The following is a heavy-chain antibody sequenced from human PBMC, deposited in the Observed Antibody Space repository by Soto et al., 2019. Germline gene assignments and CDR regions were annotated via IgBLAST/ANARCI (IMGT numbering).Heavy chain of an antibody. J-gene: IGHJ5*02. CDR2: IYHGGST. D-gene: IGHD6-13*01. CDR1: GGSISSSPYY. V-gene: IGHV4-39*02. Sequence: SETLSLTCTVSGGSISSSPYYWSWIRQPPGKGLEWIGSIYHGGSTYYNPSLKSRLTISVDTSKNHFSLMLTSVTAADTAVYYCAKSIISSWFRVWFDPWGQGTLVT. CDR3: AKSIISSWFRVWFDP.